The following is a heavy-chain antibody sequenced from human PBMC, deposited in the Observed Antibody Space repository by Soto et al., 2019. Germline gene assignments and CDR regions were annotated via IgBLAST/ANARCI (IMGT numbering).Heavy chain of an antibody. D-gene: IGHD3-3*01. Sequence: PSETLSLTCNVSGGSISDFYWSWIRQSPGKRLGWIGYLYYTGSTNYNPALKSRVTISLDTSKNQFSLKVRSVTAADTAVYYCARGGGHDFRSSQAPPIDVWGQGTTVTVSS. V-gene: IGHV4-59*01. CDR2: LYYTGST. CDR1: GGSISDFY. J-gene: IGHJ6*02. CDR3: ARGGGHDFRSSQAPPIDV.